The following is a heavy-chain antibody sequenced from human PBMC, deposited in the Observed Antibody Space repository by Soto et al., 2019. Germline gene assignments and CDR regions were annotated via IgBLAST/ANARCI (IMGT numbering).Heavy chain of an antibody. J-gene: IGHJ6*03. CDR2: INHSGST. CDR3: ARGPEVPAATYYYMDV. CDR1: GGSISSSNW. V-gene: IGHV4-4*02. D-gene: IGHD2-2*01. Sequence: SETLSLTCAVSGGSISSSNWWSWVRQPPGKGLEWIGEINHSGSTNYNPSLKSRVTISVDTSKNQFSLKLSSVTAADTAVYYCARGPEVPAATYYYMDVWGKGTTVTVSS.